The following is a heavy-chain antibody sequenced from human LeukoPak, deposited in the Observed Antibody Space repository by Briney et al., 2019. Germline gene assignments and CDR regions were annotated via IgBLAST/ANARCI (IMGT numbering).Heavy chain of an antibody. CDR1: GYTFTSYY. V-gene: IGHV1-46*01. J-gene: IGHJ4*02. CDR3: ARFAVHRRLAVDGQFGLDY. CDR2: INPSGGTT. D-gene: IGHD6-19*01. Sequence: ASVTVSCKASGYTFTSYYMHWVRQAPGQGLEWMGLINPSGGTTNYAQKFQGRITMTRDTSTSTVYMELSSLRSEDTAVYYCARFAVHRRLAVDGQFGLDYWGQGTLVTVSS.